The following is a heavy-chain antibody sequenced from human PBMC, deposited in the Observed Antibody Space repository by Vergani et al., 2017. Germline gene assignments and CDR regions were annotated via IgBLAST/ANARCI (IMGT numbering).Heavy chain of an antibody. CDR1: GFTFSTYD. J-gene: IGHJ4*02. Sequence: EVQLVESGGGLVQPGGSLRLSCAASGFTFSTYDMHWVRQATGKGLEWVSAIGTAGDTYYPGSVKGRFTISSENAKNSLYLQMNGLRAWDTAVYYCARRDSSSPALDYWGQGTLVTVSS. D-gene: IGHD6-6*01. CDR3: ARRDSSSPALDY. V-gene: IGHV3-13*01. CDR2: IGTAGDT.